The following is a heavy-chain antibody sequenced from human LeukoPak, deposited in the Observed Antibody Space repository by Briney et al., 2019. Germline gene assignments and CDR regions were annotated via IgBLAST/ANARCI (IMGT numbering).Heavy chain of an antibody. Sequence: SETLSLTCTVSGGSISNYYWSWIRQSPGKGLEWIGYIYYSGSTNYNPSLKSRVTISVDRSKNQFSLKLSSVTAADTAVYYCARPRERRNSSGWKGLLDYWGQGTLVTVSS. CDR3: ARPRERRNSSGWKGLLDY. V-gene: IGHV4-59*01. J-gene: IGHJ4*02. CDR2: IYYSGST. CDR1: GGSISNYY. D-gene: IGHD6-19*01.